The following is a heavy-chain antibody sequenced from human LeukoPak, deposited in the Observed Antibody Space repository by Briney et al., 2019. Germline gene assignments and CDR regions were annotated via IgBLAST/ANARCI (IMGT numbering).Heavy chain of an antibody. D-gene: IGHD3-10*01. CDR2: INAGNGNT. V-gene: IGHV1-3*01. CDR3: AREEVDETITMVRGVISQYFDY. CDR1: GYTFTSYA. J-gene: IGHJ4*02. Sequence: ASVKVSCKASGYTFTSYAMHWVRQAPGQRLEWMGWINAGNGNTKYSQKFQGRVTITRDTSASTAYMELSSLRSEDTAVYYCAREEVDETITMVRGVISQYFDYWGQGTLVTVSS.